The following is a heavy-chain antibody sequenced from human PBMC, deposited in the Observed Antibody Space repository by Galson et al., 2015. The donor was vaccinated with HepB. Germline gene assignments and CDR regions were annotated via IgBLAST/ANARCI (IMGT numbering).Heavy chain of an antibody. Sequence: SVKVSCKASGYTFTTYGISWVRRAPGQGLEWMGWISGNNGNTHYSQKLQGRVTMTTDTSTSTAHMELRSLRSDDTAVYYCAREGVSSGYYNYYYYYMDVWGKGTTVTVS. J-gene: IGHJ6*03. CDR1: GYTFTTYG. D-gene: IGHD3-22*01. CDR2: ISGNNGNT. V-gene: IGHV1-18*01. CDR3: AREGVSSGYYNYYYYYMDV.